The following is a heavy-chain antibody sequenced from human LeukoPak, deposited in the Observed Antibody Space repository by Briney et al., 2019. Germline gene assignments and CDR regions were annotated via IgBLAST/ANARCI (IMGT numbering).Heavy chain of an antibody. CDR1: GGSISSRTHY. Sequence: SETLSLTCAVSGGSISSRTHYWAWIRQPPGKGLEWIGSINYSGKLTYNPSLKSRVTVSIDTSKNQFSLTPSSVTAADTAVYYCARDFGDWRTDYWGQGTLVTVSS. D-gene: IGHD2-21*02. CDR2: INYSGKL. CDR3: ARDFGDWRTDY. J-gene: IGHJ4*02. V-gene: IGHV4-39*07.